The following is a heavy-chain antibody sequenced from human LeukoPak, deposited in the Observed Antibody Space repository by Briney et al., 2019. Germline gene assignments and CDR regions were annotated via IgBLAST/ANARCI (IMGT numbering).Heavy chain of an antibody. Sequence: ASVKVSCKASGYTFTGYYMHWVRQAPGQGLEWMGWINPNSGGTNYAQKLQGRVTMTRDTSISTAYMELSRLRSDDTAVYYCARVPSAYYDSSGYYYDPHAFDIWGQGTMVTVSS. V-gene: IGHV1-2*02. CDR2: INPNSGGT. J-gene: IGHJ3*02. CDR3: ARVPSAYYDSSGYYYDPHAFDI. CDR1: GYTFTGYY. D-gene: IGHD3-22*01.